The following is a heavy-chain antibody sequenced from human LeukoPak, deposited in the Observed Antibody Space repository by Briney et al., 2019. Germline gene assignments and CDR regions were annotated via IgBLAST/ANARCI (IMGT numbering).Heavy chain of an antibody. J-gene: IGHJ3*02. CDR1: GFTFSSYG. V-gene: IGHV3-33*01. Sequence: GRSLRLSCAASGFTFSSYGMHWVRQAPGKGLEWVAVIWYDGSNKYYADSVKGRFTISRDNSKNTLYLQMNSLRAEDTAVYYCARNRYSSGWYLDAFDIWGQGTMVTVSS. D-gene: IGHD6-19*01. CDR2: IWYDGSNK. CDR3: ARNRYSSGWYLDAFDI.